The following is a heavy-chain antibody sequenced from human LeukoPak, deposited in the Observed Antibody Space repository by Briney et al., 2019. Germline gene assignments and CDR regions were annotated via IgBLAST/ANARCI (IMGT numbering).Heavy chain of an antibody. V-gene: IGHV1-46*03. CDR2: INPSGGST. D-gene: IGHD5-12*01. Sequence: GASVKFSCKASGYTFTSYYMHWVRQAPGQGLEWMGIINPSGGSTSYAQKFQGRVTMTRDTSTSTVYMELSSLRSEDTAVYYCAGIVATNDAFDIWGQGTMVTVSS. CDR1: GYTFTSYY. CDR3: AGIVATNDAFDI. J-gene: IGHJ3*02.